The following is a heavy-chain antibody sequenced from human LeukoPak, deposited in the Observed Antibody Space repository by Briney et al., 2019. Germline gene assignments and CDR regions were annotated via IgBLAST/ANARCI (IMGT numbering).Heavy chain of an antibody. CDR3: AREATVVTLLSYYYYYYMDV. V-gene: IGHV3-7*01. CDR1: GFTFSSYW. D-gene: IGHD4-23*01. Sequence: PGGSLRLSCAASGFTFSSYWMSWVRQAPGKGLEWVSNIKQDGSEKYYVDSVKGRFTISRDNAKNPLYLQMNSLRAEDTAVYYCAREATVVTLLSYYYYYYMDVWGKGTTVTVSS. J-gene: IGHJ6*03. CDR2: IKQDGSEK.